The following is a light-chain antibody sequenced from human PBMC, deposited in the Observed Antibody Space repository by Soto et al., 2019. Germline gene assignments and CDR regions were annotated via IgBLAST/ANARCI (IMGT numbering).Light chain of an antibody. CDR3: QQFRGT. CDR2: KAS. J-gene: IGKJ1*01. CDR1: QTISSW. Sequence: DIQMTQSPSTLSGSVGDTVTITCRASQTISSWLAWYQQKPGKAPKLLIYKASTLESAVPSRFSGSGSGTEFTLTISSLLPDDFATYYCQQFRGTCGQGTKVDIK. V-gene: IGKV1-5*03.